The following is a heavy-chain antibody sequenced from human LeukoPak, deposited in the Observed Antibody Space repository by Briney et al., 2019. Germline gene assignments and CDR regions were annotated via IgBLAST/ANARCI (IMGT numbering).Heavy chain of an antibody. CDR3: ARGWKRWLQPRRDAFDI. Sequence: SETLSLTCAVYGGSFSGYYWSWPRQPPGKGLEWIGEINHSGSTNYNPSLKSRVTISVDTSKNQFSLKLSSVTAADTAVYYCARGWKRWLQPRRDAFDIWGQGTMVTVSS. D-gene: IGHD5-24*01. CDR1: GGSFSGYY. V-gene: IGHV4-34*01. CDR2: INHSGST. J-gene: IGHJ3*02.